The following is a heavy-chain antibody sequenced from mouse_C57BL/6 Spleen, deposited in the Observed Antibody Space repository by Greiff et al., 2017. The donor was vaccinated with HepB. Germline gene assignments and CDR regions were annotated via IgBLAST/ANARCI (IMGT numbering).Heavy chain of an antibody. V-gene: IGHV1-15*01. CDR1: GYTFTDYE. CDR3: TRSEDYYGSSLWYFDV. D-gene: IGHD1-1*01. CDR2: NDPETGGT. Sequence: QVHVKQSGAELVRPGASVTLSCKASGYTFTDYEMHWVKQTPVHGLEWIGANDPETGGTAYNQKFKGKAILTADKSSSTAYMELRSLTSEDSAVYYCTRSEDYYGSSLWYFDVWGTGTTVTVSS. J-gene: IGHJ1*03.